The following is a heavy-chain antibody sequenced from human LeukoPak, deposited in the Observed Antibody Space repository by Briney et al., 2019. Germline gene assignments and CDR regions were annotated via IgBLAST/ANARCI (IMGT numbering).Heavy chain of an antibody. CDR2: ISWNSGSI. Sequence: GGSLRLSCAASGFTFDDYAMHWVRQAPGKGLEWVSGISWNSGSIGYADSVKGRFTISRDNAKNSLYLQMNSLRAEDTALYYCAKDIGSGSYYYFDYWGQGTLVTVSS. CDR1: GFTFDDYA. CDR3: AKDIGSGSYYYFDY. J-gene: IGHJ4*02. V-gene: IGHV3-9*01. D-gene: IGHD3-10*01.